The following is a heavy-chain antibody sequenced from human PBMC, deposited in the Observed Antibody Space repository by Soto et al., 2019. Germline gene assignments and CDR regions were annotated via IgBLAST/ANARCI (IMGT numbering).Heavy chain of an antibody. J-gene: IGHJ4*02. Sequence: SVKVSCKASGGTFSSYTISWVRQAPGQGLEWMGRIIPILGIANYAQKFQGRVTITADKSTSTAYMELRSLRSEDTAVYYCARIGGRSSWPEYYFAYWGQGTLVTVSS. D-gene: IGHD6-13*01. V-gene: IGHV1-69*02. CDR2: IIPILGIA. CDR3: ARIGGRSSWPEYYFAY. CDR1: GGTFSSYT.